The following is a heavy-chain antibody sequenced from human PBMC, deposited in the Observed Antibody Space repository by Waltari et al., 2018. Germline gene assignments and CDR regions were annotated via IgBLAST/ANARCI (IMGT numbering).Heavy chain of an antibody. CDR2: ISYDGSNK. J-gene: IGHJ6*04. D-gene: IGHD6-13*01. V-gene: IGHV3-30-3*01. Sequence: QVQLVESGGGVVQPGRSLRLSCAASGFTFSSYAMHWVRQAPGKGLEWVAVISYDGSNKYYADSVKGRFTISRDNSKNTLYLQMNSLRAEDTAVYYCARGTEEQQLAYPVDVWGKGTTVTVSS. CDR3: ARGTEEQQLAYPVDV. CDR1: GFTFSSYA.